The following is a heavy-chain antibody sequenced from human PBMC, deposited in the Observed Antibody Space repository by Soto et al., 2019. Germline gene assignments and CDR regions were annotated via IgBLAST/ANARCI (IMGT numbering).Heavy chain of an antibody. CDR1: GFTFSSHA. CDR2: ISYDGTNK. CDR3: ARELDGIDV. J-gene: IGHJ6*02. V-gene: IGHV3-30*03. Sequence: GGSLRLSCAASGFTFSSHAIHWVRQAPGKGLEWVALISYDGTNKYYADSVKGRFTISRDNSKNSLYLQMNSLRAEDTAVYYCARELDGIDVWGQGTTVTVSS.